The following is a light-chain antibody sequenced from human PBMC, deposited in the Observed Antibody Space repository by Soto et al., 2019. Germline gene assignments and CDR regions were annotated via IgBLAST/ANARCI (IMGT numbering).Light chain of an antibody. CDR2: AAS. CDR3: QQYNNWPPLT. Sequence: EIVMTQSPATLSVSPGERATLSCRASQSVGSNLAWYQQKPGQAPRLLIYAASTRATGIPARFSGSGSGTEFTLTISSLQSEDFAVYYWQQYNNWPPLTFGGGTKVEIK. V-gene: IGKV3-15*01. CDR1: QSVGSN. J-gene: IGKJ4*01.